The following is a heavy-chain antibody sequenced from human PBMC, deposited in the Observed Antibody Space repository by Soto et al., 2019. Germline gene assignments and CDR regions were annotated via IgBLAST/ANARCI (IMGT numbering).Heavy chain of an antibody. J-gene: IGHJ5*02. CDR1: GFALGSYW. Sequence: GSLRLSCGASGFALGSYWMGWVRQAPVKGLEWVAYINQGGSETYYVDSVRGRFTVSRDNARNSLDLQMNSLRADDTAVYYCARGSLYSSVWLNWFDPWGRGTLVTVSS. CDR2: INQGGSET. CDR3: ARGSLYSSVWLNWFDP. D-gene: IGHD6-19*01. V-gene: IGHV3-7*03.